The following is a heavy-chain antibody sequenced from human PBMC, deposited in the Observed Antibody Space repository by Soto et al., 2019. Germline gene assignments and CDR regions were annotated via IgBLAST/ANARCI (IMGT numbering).Heavy chain of an antibody. Sequence: SETLSLTCTVSGGSISSGGYYWSWIRQHPGKGLEWIGYIYYSGSTYYNPSLKSRVTISVDTSKNQFSLKLSSVTAADTAVYYCARDGGPRYTLPAFDIWGQGTMVTVSS. D-gene: IGHD1-1*01. J-gene: IGHJ3*02. V-gene: IGHV4-31*03. CDR2: IYYSGST. CDR1: GGSISSGGYY. CDR3: ARDGGPRYTLPAFDI.